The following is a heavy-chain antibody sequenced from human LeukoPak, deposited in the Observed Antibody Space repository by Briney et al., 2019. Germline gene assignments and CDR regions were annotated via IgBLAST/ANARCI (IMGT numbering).Heavy chain of an antibody. CDR1: GFTFSSYA. D-gene: IGHD6-13*01. J-gene: IGHJ4*02. Sequence: GGSLRLSCAASGFTFSSYAMPWVRQAPGKGLEWVAVISYDGSNKYYADSVKGRFTISRDNSKNTLYLQMNSLRAEDTAVYYCARDTAYSSSWYGNYWGQGTLVTVSS. CDR3: ARDTAYSSSWYGNY. CDR2: ISYDGSNK. V-gene: IGHV3-30-3*01.